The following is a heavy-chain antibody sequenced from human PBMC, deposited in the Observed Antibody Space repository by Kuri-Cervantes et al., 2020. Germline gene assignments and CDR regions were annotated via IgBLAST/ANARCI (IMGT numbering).Heavy chain of an antibody. V-gene: IGHV3-64*02. J-gene: IGHJ4*02. D-gene: IGHD3-10*01. CDR3: ARDTQWFGELLFVY. CDR2: ISSNGGST. CDR1: GFTFSSYG. Sequence: GESLKISCAASGFTFSSYGMHWVRQAPGKGLEYVSAISSNGGSTYYADSVKGRFTISRDNSKNTLYLQMGSLRAEDMAVYYCARDTQWFGELLFVYWGQGTLVTVSS.